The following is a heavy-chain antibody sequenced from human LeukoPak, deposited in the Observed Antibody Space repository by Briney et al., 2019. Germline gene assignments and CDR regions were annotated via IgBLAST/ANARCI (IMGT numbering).Heavy chain of an antibody. CDR1: GGSISSDY. Sequence: SETLSLTCTVSGGSISSDYWSWVRQPAGKGLEWIGRIYTSGSTNYNPSLKSRVTISVDKSKNQFSLKLSSVTAADTAVYYCARDQVGSYGVAFDIWGQGTMVTVSS. CDR3: ARDQVGSYGVAFDI. D-gene: IGHD1-26*01. CDR2: IYTSGST. J-gene: IGHJ3*02. V-gene: IGHV4-4*07.